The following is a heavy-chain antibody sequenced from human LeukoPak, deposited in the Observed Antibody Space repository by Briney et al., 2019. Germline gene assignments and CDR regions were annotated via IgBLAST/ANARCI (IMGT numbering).Heavy chain of an antibody. CDR3: ARLGWVNWSDP. V-gene: IGHV4-39*01. CDR1: GGSISSSSYY. D-gene: IGHD1-26*01. Sequence: SETLSLTCTVSGGSISSSSYYWGWIRQPPGKGLEWIGSIYYSGSTYYNPSLKSRVTISVDTSKNQFSLRLSSVTAADTAVYYCARLGWVNWSDPWGQGTLVTVSS. CDR2: IYYSGST. J-gene: IGHJ5*02.